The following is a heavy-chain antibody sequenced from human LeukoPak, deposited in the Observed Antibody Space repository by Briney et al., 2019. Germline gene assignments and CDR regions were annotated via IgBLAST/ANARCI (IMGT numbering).Heavy chain of an antibody. CDR2: IKSKTDGGTT. V-gene: IGHV3-15*01. J-gene: IGHJ6*02. CDR3: TADRYCSSTSCPTDYYYYGMDV. Sequence: PGGPLRLSCAASGFTFSNAWMSWVRQTPGKGLEWVGRIKSKTDGGTTDYAAPVKGRFTISRDDSKNTLYLQMNSLKTEDTAVYYCTADRYCSSTSCPTDYYYYGMDVWGQGTTVTVSS. CDR1: GFTFSNAW. D-gene: IGHD2-2*01.